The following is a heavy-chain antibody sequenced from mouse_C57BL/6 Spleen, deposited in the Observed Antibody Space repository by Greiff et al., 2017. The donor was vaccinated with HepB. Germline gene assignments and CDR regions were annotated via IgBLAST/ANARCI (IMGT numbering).Heavy chain of an antibody. CDR3: ARGDGSSLFAY. V-gene: IGHV5-17*01. CDR1: GFTFSDYG. CDR2: ISSGSSTI. J-gene: IGHJ3*01. D-gene: IGHD1-1*01. Sequence: EVHLVESGGGLVKPGGSLKLSCAASGFTFSDYGMHWVRQAPEKGLEWVAYISSGSSTIYYADTVKGRFTISRDNAKNTLFLQMTSLRSEDTAMYYCARGDGSSLFAYWGQGTLVTVSA.